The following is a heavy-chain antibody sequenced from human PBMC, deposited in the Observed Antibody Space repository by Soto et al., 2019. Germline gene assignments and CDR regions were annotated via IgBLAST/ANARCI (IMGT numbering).Heavy chain of an antibody. Sequence: KGLEWVSYISSSSSSIYYADSVKGRFTISRDNAKNSLYLQMNSLRDEDTAVYYCAKAPGESGSYYGFFDYWGHGTLVTGSS. CDR2: ISSSSSSI. CDR3: AKAPGESGSYYGFFDY. D-gene: IGHD1-26*01. J-gene: IGHJ4*01. V-gene: IGHV3-48*02.